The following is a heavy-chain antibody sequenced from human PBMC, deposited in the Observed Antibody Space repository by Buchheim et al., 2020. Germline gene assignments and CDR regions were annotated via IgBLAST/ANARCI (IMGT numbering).Heavy chain of an antibody. D-gene: IGHD5-12*01. V-gene: IGHV7-4-1*02. CDR2: INTIAGHP. CDR3: ARENSAYAGFDY. J-gene: IGHJ4*02. CDR1: GYMFTNYA. Sequence: QVQLVQSWPELKKPGASVKVSCKASGYMFTNYAVIWVRQAPGQGLEWMGWINTIAGHPTYAQGMTGRFVFSLDTSVSPAYLQISSLKAEDTAVYYCARENSAYAGFDYWGQGTL.